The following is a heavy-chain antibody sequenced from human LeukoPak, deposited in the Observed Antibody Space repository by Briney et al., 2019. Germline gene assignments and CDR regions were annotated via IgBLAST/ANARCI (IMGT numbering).Heavy chain of an antibody. CDR1: GFTVSSNY. CDR3: ARDRFCTTDRCSDY. V-gene: IGHV3-74*01. Sequence: PGGSLRLSCAASGFTVSSNYMSWVRQAPGKGLVWVARIKTDGTSTSYADSVKGRFTISRDNAKNTLYLQMNSLRVEDTAVYYCARDRFCTTDRCSDYWGQGTLVTVSS. D-gene: IGHD2-8*01. J-gene: IGHJ4*02. CDR2: IKTDGTST.